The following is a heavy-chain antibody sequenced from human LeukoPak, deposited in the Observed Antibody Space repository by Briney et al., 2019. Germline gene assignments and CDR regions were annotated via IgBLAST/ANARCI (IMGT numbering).Heavy chain of an antibody. CDR3: ARDLAASAGQGYTDY. CDR1: GGAFSSYA. D-gene: IGHD5-24*01. J-gene: IGHJ4*02. CDR2: IIPILGIA. V-gene: IGHV1-69*04. Sequence: SVKVSCKASGGAFSSYAISWVRQAPGQGLEWMGRIIPILGIANYAQKFQGRVTITADKSTSTAYMELSSLRVEGTAVYYCARDLAASAGQGYTDYWGQGTLVTVSS.